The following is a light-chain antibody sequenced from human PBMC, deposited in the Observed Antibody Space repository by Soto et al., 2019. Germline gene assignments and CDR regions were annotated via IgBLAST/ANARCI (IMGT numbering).Light chain of an antibody. Sequence: DIQMTQSPSTLSASVGDRVTITCRPSQSISSWLAWYQQKPGKAPKLLFYDASSLESGVPSRFSGSGSGTEFTLTISSLQPDDFATYYCQQYNSYSYTFGQGTKVDIK. J-gene: IGKJ2*01. CDR2: DAS. V-gene: IGKV1-5*01. CDR1: QSISSW. CDR3: QQYNSYSYT.